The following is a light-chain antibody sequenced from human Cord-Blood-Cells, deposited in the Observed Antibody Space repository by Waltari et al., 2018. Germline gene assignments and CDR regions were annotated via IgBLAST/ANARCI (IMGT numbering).Light chain of an antibody. V-gene: IGKV1-39*01. J-gene: IGKJ1*01. CDR2: AAS. CDR1: QSISSY. Sequence: DIQMTPSPSSPSASVGDIVTITCRASQSISSYLNWYQQKPGKAPKLLIYAASSLQSGVPSRFSGSGSGTDFTLTISSLQPEDFATYYCQQSYSTPWTFGQGTKVEIK. CDR3: QQSYSTPWT.